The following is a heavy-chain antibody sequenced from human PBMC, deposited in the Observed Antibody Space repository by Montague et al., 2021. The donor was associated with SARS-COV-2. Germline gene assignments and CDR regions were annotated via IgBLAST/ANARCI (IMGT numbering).Heavy chain of an antibody. CDR2: INHRGTS. V-gene: IGHV4-34*01. Sequence: SETLSLTCAVYGGSFSDYYWSWIRQPPGKGLEWIGEINHRGTSNYNPSPKSRVSISVDTSKNQFSLYLSSVTAADTAVYYCARGRQHFNMIVVVMTGGEYYFDYWGQGTLVTVSS. J-gene: IGHJ4*02. D-gene: IGHD3-22*01. CDR1: GGSFSDYY. CDR3: ARGRQHFNMIVVVMTGGEYYFDY.